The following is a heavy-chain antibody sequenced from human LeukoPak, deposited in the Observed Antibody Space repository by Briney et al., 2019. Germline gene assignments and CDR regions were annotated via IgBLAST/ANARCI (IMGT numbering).Heavy chain of an antibody. CDR1: GFTFSSYW. CDR2: IKQDGSEK. J-gene: IGHJ4*02. CDR3: ARSTRGRYSGSSD. V-gene: IGHV3-7*01. D-gene: IGHD1-26*01. Sequence: GGSLRLSCAASGFTFSSYWMSWVRQTPGKGLEWVANIKQDGSEKYYVDSVKGRFTISRDNAKNSLYLQMNSLRAEDTAVYYCARSTRGRYSGSSDWGQGTLVTVSS.